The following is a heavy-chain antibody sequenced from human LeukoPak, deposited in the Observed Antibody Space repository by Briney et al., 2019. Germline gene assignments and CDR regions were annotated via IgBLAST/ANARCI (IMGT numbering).Heavy chain of an antibody. Sequence: QTGGSLRLSCAVSGFTFSSYWMSWVRQAPGKGLEWVANIKQDGSEKYYVDSVKGRFTISRDNAKNTLYLQMNSLRAEDTAVYYCARDQGSGWYWALDYWGQGTLVTVSS. CDR2: IKQDGSEK. D-gene: IGHD6-19*01. CDR3: ARDQGSGWYWALDY. V-gene: IGHV3-7*03. J-gene: IGHJ4*02. CDR1: GFTFSSYW.